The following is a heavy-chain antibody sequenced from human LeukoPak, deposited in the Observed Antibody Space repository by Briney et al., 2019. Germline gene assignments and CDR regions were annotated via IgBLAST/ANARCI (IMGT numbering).Heavy chain of an antibody. J-gene: IGHJ4*02. CDR1: GYTFTSYG. CDR3: ATGKIPLRYFDWLPHDY. V-gene: IGHV1-18*04. Sequence: ASVKVSCKASGYTFTSYGISWVRQAPGQGLEWMGWISAYNGNTNYAQKLQGRVTMTTDTSTSTAYMELRSLRSDDTAVYYCATGKIPLRYFDWLPHDYWGQGILVTVSS. D-gene: IGHD3-9*01. CDR2: ISAYNGNT.